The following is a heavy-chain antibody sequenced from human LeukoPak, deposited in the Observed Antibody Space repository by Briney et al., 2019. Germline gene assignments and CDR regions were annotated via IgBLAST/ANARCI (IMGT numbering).Heavy chain of an antibody. CDR1: GFTVSSNY. Sequence: GGSLRLSCAASGFTVSSNYMSWVRQAPGKGLVWVSRFNSDGRSAYYADSVKGRFTISRDNAKNTLYLQMNSLRAEDTAVYYCARGRYYLDSWGQGTLVTVSS. D-gene: IGHD4-17*01. V-gene: IGHV3-74*01. CDR2: FNSDGRSA. J-gene: IGHJ4*02. CDR3: ARGRYYLDS.